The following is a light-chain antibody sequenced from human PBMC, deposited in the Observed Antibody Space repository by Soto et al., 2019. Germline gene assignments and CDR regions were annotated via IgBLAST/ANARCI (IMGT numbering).Light chain of an antibody. Sequence: EIVLTQSPDTLSLSPGDRATLSCRASPSVGNNYLAWFQQKPGQAPRLLIDDASSRATGIPARFSGSGSGTDFTLTISRLEPEDFAVYYCQQCCTLPLTFGGGTKVDVK. V-gene: IGKV3-20*01. CDR2: DAS. CDR1: PSVGNNY. J-gene: IGKJ4*01. CDR3: QQCCTLPLT.